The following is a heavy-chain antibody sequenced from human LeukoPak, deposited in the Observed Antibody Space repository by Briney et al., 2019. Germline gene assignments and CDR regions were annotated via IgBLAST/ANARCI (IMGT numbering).Heavy chain of an antibody. CDR2: IFLGGNT. V-gene: IGHV4-38-2*02. CDR3: ARASDGIRFSEWPIFDY. CDR1: DYSISSGYY. D-gene: IGHD3-3*01. J-gene: IGHJ4*02. Sequence: PSETLSLTCSVSDYSISSGYYWGWIRQPPGKGLEWIANIFLGGNTYYNPSLQSRISISVDKSKNQFSLNLNSVTAADTAIYYCARASDGIRFSEWPIFDYWGQGIPVTVSS.